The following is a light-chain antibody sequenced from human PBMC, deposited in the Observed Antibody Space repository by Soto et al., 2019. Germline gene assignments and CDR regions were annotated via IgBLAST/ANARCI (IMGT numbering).Light chain of an antibody. CDR3: QQRSNWPPIT. V-gene: IGKV3-11*01. Sequence: IVLTQSPGTLSLSPGDGGTLSCRASQSVSSYLAWYQQKPGQAPRLLIYDASNRATGIPPRFSGGGSGTDFTLTVDNLEPEDFAIYYCQQRSNWPPITFGQGTRLEIK. J-gene: IGKJ5*01. CDR1: QSVSSY. CDR2: DAS.